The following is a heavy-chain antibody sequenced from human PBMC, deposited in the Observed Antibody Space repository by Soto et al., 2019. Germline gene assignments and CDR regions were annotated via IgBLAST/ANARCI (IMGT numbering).Heavy chain of an antibody. V-gene: IGHV4-30-4*01. CDR2: IYYSGST. J-gene: IGHJ6*02. CDR3: PRPSDLRFGMDA. D-gene: IGHD3-16*01. Sequence: SETLCLTCTVSGGTISSGDYYWSWIRQPPGKGLEWIGYIYYSGSTYYNPSLKSRVTISVDTSKNQFSLKLSFVTAADTAVYYRPRPSDLRFGMDACCQCTSVT. CDR1: GGTISSGDYY.